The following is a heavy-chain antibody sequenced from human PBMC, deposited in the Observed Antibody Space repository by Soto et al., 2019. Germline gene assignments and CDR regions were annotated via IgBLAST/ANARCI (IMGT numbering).Heavy chain of an antibody. CDR3: ARHGIAPFDYGDYDDGMDV. D-gene: IGHD4-17*01. CDR1: GYSFTSYW. J-gene: IGHJ6*02. CDR2: IYPGDSDT. V-gene: IGHV5-51*07. Sequence: GESLKISCKGSGYSFTSYWIGWVHQMPGKGLEWMGIIYPGDSDTRYSPSFQGQVTISADKSISTAYLQWSSLKASDTAMYYCARHGIAPFDYGDYDDGMDVWGQGTTVTVSS.